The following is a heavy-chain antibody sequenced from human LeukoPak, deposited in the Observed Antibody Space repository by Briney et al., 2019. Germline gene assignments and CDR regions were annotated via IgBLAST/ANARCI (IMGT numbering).Heavy chain of an antibody. Sequence: PSETLSLTCAVSGASISSYDWSWIRQPPGKGLEWIGRIYNSGRTNDNPSLKSRVTISKDTSKNQVSLNLRSVTAADTAVYYCARDRPAEKISVWFGGPPAGLDPFDIWGQGKMVIVSS. CDR2: IYNSGRT. V-gene: IGHV4-59*01. CDR3: ARDRPAEKISVWFGGPPAGLDPFDI. J-gene: IGHJ3*02. D-gene: IGHD3-10*01. CDR1: GASISSYD.